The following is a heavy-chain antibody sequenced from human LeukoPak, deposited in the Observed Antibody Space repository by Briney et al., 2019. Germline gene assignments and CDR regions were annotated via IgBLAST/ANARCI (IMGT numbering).Heavy chain of an antibody. V-gene: IGHV3-23*01. CDR3: ATYYGDYVDYFDY. CDR2: ISGSGGST. J-gene: IGHJ4*02. CDR1: GFTFSSYA. Sequence: GGSLRLSCAASGFTFSSYAMSWVRQAPGKGLEWVPAISGSGGSTYYADSVKGRFTISRDNSKNTLYLQMNSLRAEDTAVYYCATYYGDYVDYFDYWGQGTLVTVSS. D-gene: IGHD4-17*01.